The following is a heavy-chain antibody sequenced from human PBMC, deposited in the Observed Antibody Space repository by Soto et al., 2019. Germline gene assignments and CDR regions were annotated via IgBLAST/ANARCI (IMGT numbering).Heavy chain of an antibody. CDR3: ARGLPAAGERGLNWFDP. J-gene: IGHJ5*02. V-gene: IGHV4-34*01. CDR2: INHSGST. CDR1: GGSFSGYY. Sequence: PSETLSLTCAVYGGSFSGYYWSWIRQPPGKGLEWIGEINHSGSTNYNPSLKSRVTISVDTSKNQFSLKLSSVTAADTAVYYCARGLPAAGERGLNWFDPWGQGTLVTVSS. D-gene: IGHD6-13*01.